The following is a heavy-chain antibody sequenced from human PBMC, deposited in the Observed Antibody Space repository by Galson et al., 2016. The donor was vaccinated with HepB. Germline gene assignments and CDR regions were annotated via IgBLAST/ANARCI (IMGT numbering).Heavy chain of an antibody. D-gene: IGHD3-10*01. Sequence: SLRLSCAASGFTFSSYWMSWVRQAPGKGLEWVANVKRDGSERYYVDSVKGRFTSSRDNAKNSLFLQMNSLRVEDTAVYYCARGANRGRPFDYWGQGTLVTVSS. CDR3: ARGANRGRPFDY. J-gene: IGHJ4*02. V-gene: IGHV3-7*03. CDR2: VKRDGSER. CDR1: GFTFSSYW.